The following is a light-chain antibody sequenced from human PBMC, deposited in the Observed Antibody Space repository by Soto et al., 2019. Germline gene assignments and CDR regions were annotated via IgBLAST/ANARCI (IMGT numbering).Light chain of an antibody. CDR3: QQRHMWPIT. CDR1: QSFRGL. J-gene: IGKJ5*01. CDR2: DAY. V-gene: IGKV3-11*01. Sequence: EFVLTQSPFTLSLSPVERSTLSFMASQSFRGLLALYQQKPGQAPRLLIYDAYNRATGIPPRFSGSGSGTDFTLTISSLEPEDSAVYYCQQRHMWPITFGQGTRLEIK.